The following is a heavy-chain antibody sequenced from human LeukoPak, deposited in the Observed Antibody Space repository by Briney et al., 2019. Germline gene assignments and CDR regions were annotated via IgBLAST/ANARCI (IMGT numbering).Heavy chain of an antibody. CDR2: IYYSGST. CDR3: ARNTYCGGDCYSSPFDY. J-gene: IGHJ4*02. D-gene: IGHD2-21*02. V-gene: IGHV4-61*01. CDR1: GGSVSSGSYY. Sequence: PSETLSLTCTVSGGSVSSGSYYWSWIRQPPGKGLEWIGYIYYSGSTNYNPSLKSRVTISVDTSKNQFSLKLSSVTAADTAVYYCARNTYCGGDCYSSPFDYWGQGTLVTVSS.